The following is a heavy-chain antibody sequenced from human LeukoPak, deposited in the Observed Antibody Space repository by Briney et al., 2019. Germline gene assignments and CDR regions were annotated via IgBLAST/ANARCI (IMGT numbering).Heavy chain of an antibody. CDR1: GFTVGRYE. Sequence: QTGRSLRLSCVASGFTVGRYEMNWVRQAPGKGLEWVSYISTSGSTIYYADSVKGRFTISRDTAKNSLYLQMHSLRAEDTAVYYCASTVGAHFSYWGQGTLVTVSS. J-gene: IGHJ4*02. D-gene: IGHD1-26*01. CDR2: ISTSGSTI. V-gene: IGHV3-48*03. CDR3: ASTVGAHFSY.